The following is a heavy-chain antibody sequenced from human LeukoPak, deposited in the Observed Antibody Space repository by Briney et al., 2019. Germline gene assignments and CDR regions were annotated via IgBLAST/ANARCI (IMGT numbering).Heavy chain of an antibody. CDR1: GFSLSYYA. CDR3: AKDVGGYSYTYWSGCFDS. Sequence: GGSLRLSCAGSGFSLSYYAMSWVRQAPGKGLEWVSGISSSASSTYYADSVKGRFTISRDNSKNTLYLQMSSLRAEDTAIYYCAKDVGGYSYTYWSGCFDSWGQGTLVTVSS. D-gene: IGHD5-12*01. V-gene: IGHV3-23*01. CDR2: ISSSASST. J-gene: IGHJ4*03.